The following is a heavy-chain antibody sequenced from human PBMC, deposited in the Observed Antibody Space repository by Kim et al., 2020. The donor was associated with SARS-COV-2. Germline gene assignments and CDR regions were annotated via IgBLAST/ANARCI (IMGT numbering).Heavy chain of an antibody. J-gene: IGHJ4*02. CDR1: GFTFSSYS. Sequence: GGSLRLSCAASGFTFSSYSMNWVRQAPGKGLEWVSSISSSSSYIYYADSVKGRFTISRDNAKNSLYLQMNSLRAEDTAVYYCARVVQLVRGYFDYWGQGTLVTVSS. CDR3: ARVVQLVRGYFDY. D-gene: IGHD6-13*01. CDR2: ISSSSSYI. V-gene: IGHV3-21*01.